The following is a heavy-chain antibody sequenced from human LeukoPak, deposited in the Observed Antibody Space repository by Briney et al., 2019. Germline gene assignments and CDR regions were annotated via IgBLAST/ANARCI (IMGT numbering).Heavy chain of an antibody. CDR2: MRYDGSNK. CDR3: ARIPQAAIYTVPNFDY. Sequence: SGGSLRLSCAASGFTFSSYGMHWVRQVPGKGLEWVAFMRYDGSNKYYADSVKGRFTISRDNSKNTLYLEMDSLRVEDTAVYYCARIPQAAIYTVPNFDYWGQGTLVTVSS. D-gene: IGHD3-16*01. J-gene: IGHJ4*02. CDR1: GFTFSSYG. V-gene: IGHV3-30*02.